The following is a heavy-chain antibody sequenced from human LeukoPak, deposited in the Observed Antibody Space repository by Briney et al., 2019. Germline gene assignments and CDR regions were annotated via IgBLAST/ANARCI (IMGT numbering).Heavy chain of an antibody. V-gene: IGHV3-74*01. D-gene: IGHD3-22*01. CDR2: INSDGSST. J-gene: IGHJ4*02. CDR1: GFTFSRYW. Sequence: PGGSLRLSCAASGFTFSRYWMHWVRQAPGKGLVWVSRINSDGSSTNYADSVKGRFTISRDNAKNTLYLQMNSLRAEDTVVYYCARSDSSAYGNYWGQGTLVTVSS. CDR3: ARSDSSAYGNY.